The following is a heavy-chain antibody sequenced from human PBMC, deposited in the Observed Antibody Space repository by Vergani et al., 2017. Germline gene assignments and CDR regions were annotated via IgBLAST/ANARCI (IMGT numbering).Heavy chain of an antibody. CDR1: GFTFSSYV. CDR3: AKDRGYCISTSCPSHPDY. V-gene: IGHV3-23*01. Sequence: EVQLLESGGGLAQPGGSLRLSCAASGFTFSSYVMSWVRQAPGKGLEWVSSISGSGTNTYYADSVKGRFIISRDESKNTLYLQMNSLRAEDTAVYFCAKDRGYCISTSCPSHPDYWGQGTLVTVSS. CDR2: ISGSGTNT. D-gene: IGHD2-2*01. J-gene: IGHJ4*02.